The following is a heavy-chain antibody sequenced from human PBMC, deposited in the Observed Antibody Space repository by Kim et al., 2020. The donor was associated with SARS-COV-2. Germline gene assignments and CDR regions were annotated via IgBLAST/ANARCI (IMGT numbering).Heavy chain of an antibody. J-gene: IGHJ4*02. CDR1: GFTFSSYW. Sequence: GGSLRLSCAASGFTFSSYWMSWVRQAPGKGLEWVANIKQDGSEKYYVDSVKGRFTISRDNAKNSLYLQMNSLRAEDTAVYYCARVSIAAAGVHYFDYWGQGTLVTVSS. V-gene: IGHV3-7*03. D-gene: IGHD6-13*01. CDR2: IKQDGSEK. CDR3: ARVSIAAAGVHYFDY.